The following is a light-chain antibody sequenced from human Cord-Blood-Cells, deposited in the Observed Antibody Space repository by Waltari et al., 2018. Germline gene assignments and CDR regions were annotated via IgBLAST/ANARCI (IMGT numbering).Light chain of an antibody. CDR3: QQYNNWPWT. J-gene: IGKJ1*01. CDR1: RRVSRN. V-gene: IGKV3-15*01. Sequence: EIVMTQSPATLSVYPGARATLSCRASRRVSRNLAWYQQKPGQAPRLLIYGASTRATCIAARFSGSGSGTEFTLTISSLQSEDFAVDYCQQYNNWPWTFGQGTKVEIK. CDR2: GAS.